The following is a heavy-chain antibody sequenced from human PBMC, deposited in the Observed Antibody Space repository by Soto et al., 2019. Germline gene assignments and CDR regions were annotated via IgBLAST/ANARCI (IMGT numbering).Heavy chain of an antibody. D-gene: IGHD5-12*01. CDR3: ARVGWLQAFTDSLDI. V-gene: IGHV3-53*01. Sequence: PGGSLRLSCAASGFTVSSNYMSWVRQAPGKGLEWVSVIFSGGGTYYADSVKGRFTISRDNSRNTLYLQMDSLRAEDTAVFYCARVGWLQAFTDSLDIWGQGTMVTVSS. CDR2: IFSGGGT. CDR1: GFTVSSNY. J-gene: IGHJ3*02.